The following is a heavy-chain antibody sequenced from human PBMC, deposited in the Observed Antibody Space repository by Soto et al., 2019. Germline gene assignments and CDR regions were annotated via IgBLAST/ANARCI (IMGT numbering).Heavy chain of an antibody. D-gene: IGHD3-22*01. CDR3: ASGDSSGYRMYAFDI. CDR1: GGSISSGGYY. CDR2: IYYSGST. Sequence: SETLSLTCTVSGGSISSGGYYWSWIRQHPGKGLEWIGYIYYSGSTYYNPSLKSRVTISVDTSKNQFSLKLSSVTAADTAVYYCASGDSSGYRMYAFDIWGQGTMVTVSS. J-gene: IGHJ3*02. V-gene: IGHV4-31*03.